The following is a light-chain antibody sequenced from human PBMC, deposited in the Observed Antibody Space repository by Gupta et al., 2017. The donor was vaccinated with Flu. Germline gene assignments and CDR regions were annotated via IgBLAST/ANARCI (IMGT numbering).Light chain of an antibody. CDR2: GNS. CDR3: QSYDSSLSGSV. CDR1: SSNIGAGYD. Sequence: QSVLTQPPSVSGAPGQRVTISCTGSSSNIGAGYDVHWYQQLPGTAPKLLSYGNSNRPSGFPERVSGSKSGTSASLAITGLQAEDEADYYCQSYDSSLSGSVFGGGTKLTVL. J-gene: IGLJ3*02. V-gene: IGLV1-40*01.